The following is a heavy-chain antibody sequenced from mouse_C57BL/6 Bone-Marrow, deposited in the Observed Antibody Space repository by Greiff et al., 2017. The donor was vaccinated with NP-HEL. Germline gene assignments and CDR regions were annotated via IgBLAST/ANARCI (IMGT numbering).Heavy chain of an antibody. J-gene: IGHJ2*01. Sequence: VQLQHSGPGMVKPSQSLSLTCTVTGYSITSGYDWHWIRHFPGNNLEWMGYISYSGSTNYNPSLKSRISITHDTSKNHFFLKLNSVTTEDTATYYCARYSNYDYFDYWGQGTTLTVSS. D-gene: IGHD2-5*01. CDR1: GYSITSGYD. V-gene: IGHV3-1*01. CDR3: ARYSNYDYFDY. CDR2: ISYSGST.